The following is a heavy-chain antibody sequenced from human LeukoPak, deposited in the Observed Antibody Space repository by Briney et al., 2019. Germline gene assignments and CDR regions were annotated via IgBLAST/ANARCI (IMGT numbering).Heavy chain of an antibody. CDR3: ARGVYWSLDY. J-gene: IGHJ4*02. V-gene: IGHV3-23*01. CDR2: IAGGDEST. D-gene: IGHD1-1*01. CDR1: GFIFNTYG. Sequence: GGSLRLSCAISGFIFNTYGMNWVRQSPGKGLEWLATIAGGDESTYYPDSVEGRFAISRDNSKNTVFLHMNSLRVEDTAVYYCARGVYWSLDYWGQGTPVTVSS.